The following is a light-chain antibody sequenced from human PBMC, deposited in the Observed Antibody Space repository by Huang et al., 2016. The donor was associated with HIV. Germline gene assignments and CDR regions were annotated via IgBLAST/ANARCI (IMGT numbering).Light chain of an antibody. Sequence: AIRLTQSPSSLSASTGDRVTITCRAVPGISSYLAWYQQKPGKAPKLLISSASTLQSGVPSRFSGSGFGTDFTLTISSLQSEDLGTYHCQQYYTYPHSFGQGTKLEIK. V-gene: IGKV1-8*01. CDR3: QQYYTYPHS. CDR2: SAS. CDR1: PGISSY. J-gene: IGKJ2*03.